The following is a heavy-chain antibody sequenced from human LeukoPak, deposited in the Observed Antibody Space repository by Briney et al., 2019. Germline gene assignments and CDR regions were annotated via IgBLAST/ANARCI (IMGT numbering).Heavy chain of an antibody. Sequence: GGSLRLSCAASGFTFNSYGIHWVRQAPGKGLEWVAFIWYDGSNKYYADSVKGRFTISRDNSNSTLYLQMNSLRAEDTAVYYCARARTTRGFDYWGQGTLVTVSS. D-gene: IGHD4-17*01. V-gene: IGHV3-33*01. J-gene: IGHJ4*02. CDR1: GFTFNSYG. CDR3: ARARTTRGFDY. CDR2: IWYDGSNK.